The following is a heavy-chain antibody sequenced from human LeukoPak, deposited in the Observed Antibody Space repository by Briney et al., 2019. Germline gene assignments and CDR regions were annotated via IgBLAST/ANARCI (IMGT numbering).Heavy chain of an antibody. V-gene: IGHV1-2*02. D-gene: IGHD6-19*01. Sequence: GASVKVSFKASGYTFTVYYMHWVRQAPGQGLEWMGWINPNSGGTNYAQKFQGRVTMTRDTSISTAYMELSRLRSDDTAVYYCARDGYSSGWRRARWFDPWGQGTLVTVSS. J-gene: IGHJ5*02. CDR3: ARDGYSSGWRRARWFDP. CDR2: INPNSGGT. CDR1: GYTFTVYY.